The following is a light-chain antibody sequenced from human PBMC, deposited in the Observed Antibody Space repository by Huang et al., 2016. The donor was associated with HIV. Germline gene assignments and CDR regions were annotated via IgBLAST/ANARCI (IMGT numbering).Light chain of an antibody. V-gene: IGKV1-39*01. CDR3: QQSFSVPRT. J-gene: IGKJ1*01. CDR1: QTISKF. CDR2: TAS. Sequence: DIQLTKSPLSLSESVGDRVTLTCRANQTISKFLNWYQQKPGRAPKLLIYTASTLESGVPSRFSGSGSGSRFTLNITNLQPEDFATYYCQQSFSVPRTFG.